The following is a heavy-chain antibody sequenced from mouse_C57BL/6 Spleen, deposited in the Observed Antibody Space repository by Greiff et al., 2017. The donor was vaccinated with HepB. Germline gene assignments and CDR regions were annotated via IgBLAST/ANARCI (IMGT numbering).Heavy chain of an antibody. CDR2: ISDGGSYT. CDR1: GFTFSSYA. Sequence: EVKLMESGGGLVKPGGSLKLSCAASGFTFSSYAMSWVRQTPEKRLEWVATISDGGSYTYYPDNVKGRFTISRDNTKNNLYLQMSHLKSEDTAMYYCERDGSSYWYFDVWGTGTTVTVSS. D-gene: IGHD1-1*01. CDR3: ERDGSSYWYFDV. V-gene: IGHV5-4*01. J-gene: IGHJ1*03.